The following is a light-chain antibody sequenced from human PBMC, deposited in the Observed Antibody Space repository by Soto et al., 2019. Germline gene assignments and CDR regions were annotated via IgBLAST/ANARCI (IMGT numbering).Light chain of an antibody. CDR1: SSNIGNNG. Sequence: QSVLTQPPSVSEAPRERVTMSCSGSSSNIGNNGVNWYQQLPGKAPKLLIYYNDLMPSGVSDRFSGSKSGTSAYLAISGLQSEDEDEYYCATLDDSLNGVIFGGGTKLTVL. J-gene: IGLJ2*01. CDR3: ATLDDSLNGVI. V-gene: IGLV1-36*01. CDR2: YND.